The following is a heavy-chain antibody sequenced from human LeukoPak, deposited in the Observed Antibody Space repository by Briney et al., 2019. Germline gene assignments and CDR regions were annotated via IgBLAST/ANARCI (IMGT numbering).Heavy chain of an antibody. D-gene: IGHD4-17*01. CDR2: IYYSGST. Sequence: SETLFLTCTVSGGSISSYYWSWIWQPPGKGLEWIGYIYYSGSTNYNPSLKSRVTISVDTSKNQFSLKLSSVTAADTAVYYCARGGAKGDYWGQGTLVTVSS. V-gene: IGHV4-59*01. CDR3: ARGGAKGDY. CDR1: GGSISSYY. J-gene: IGHJ4*02.